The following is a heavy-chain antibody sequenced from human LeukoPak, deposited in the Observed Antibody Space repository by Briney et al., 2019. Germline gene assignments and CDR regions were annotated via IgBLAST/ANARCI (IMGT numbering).Heavy chain of an antibody. D-gene: IGHD5-24*01. CDR3: AAGGMATTQN. CDR2: IVVGSGQT. CDR1: GFSFSSSA. Sequence: SVKVSCKASGFSFSSSAVQWVRQARGQRLEWIGWIVVGSGQTDYAQKFQERVTITRDMSTSTAYMELSSLRSEDTAVYYCAAGGMATTQNWGQGTLVTVSS. J-gene: IGHJ1*01. V-gene: IGHV1-58*01.